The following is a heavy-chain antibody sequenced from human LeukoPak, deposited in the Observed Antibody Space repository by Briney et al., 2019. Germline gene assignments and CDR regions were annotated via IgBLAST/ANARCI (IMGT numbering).Heavy chain of an antibody. J-gene: IGHJ3*01. CDR1: GFPFSTFW. V-gene: IGHV3-74*01. CDR3: ARDFEQDNALDL. Sequence: PGGSLILSCAASGFPFSTFWMHWVRQAPGKGPVWVSRLSSDGSSARYADTVEGRFTISRDNAKHTLYLQMNSLRAEDSGVYYCARDFEQDNALDLWGQGTMVSVS. D-gene: IGHD1/OR15-1a*01. CDR2: LSSDGSSA.